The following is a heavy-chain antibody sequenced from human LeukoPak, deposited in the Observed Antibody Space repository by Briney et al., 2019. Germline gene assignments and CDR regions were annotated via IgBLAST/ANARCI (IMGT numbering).Heavy chain of an antibody. J-gene: IGHJ5*02. CDR3: AREFDP. Sequence: SETLSLTCAVSGGSINSNKWWSWVRPPPGKGLEWIGEIYHSGSTNSNPSLKSRVTISVDKSKNEFSLKLTSVTAADTAVYYCAREFDPWGQGTLVTVSS. V-gene: IGHV4-4*02. CDR2: IYHSGST. CDR1: GGSINSNKW.